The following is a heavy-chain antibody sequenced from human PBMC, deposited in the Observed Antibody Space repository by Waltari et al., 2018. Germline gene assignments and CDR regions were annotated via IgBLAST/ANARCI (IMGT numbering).Heavy chain of an antibody. CDR2: IIPILGTA. J-gene: IGHJ6*02. CDR3: ARDVTLELKSPGMDV. V-gene: IGHV1-69*01. CDR1: GGTFSSYA. Sequence: QVQLVQSGAEVKKPGSSVKVSCKASGGTFSSYAISWVRQAPGQGLEWMGGIIPILGTANDAQKFQGRVRITADEATSTAYMELSSLRSEDTAVYYCARDVTLELKSPGMDVWGQGTTVTVSS. D-gene: IGHD1-7*01.